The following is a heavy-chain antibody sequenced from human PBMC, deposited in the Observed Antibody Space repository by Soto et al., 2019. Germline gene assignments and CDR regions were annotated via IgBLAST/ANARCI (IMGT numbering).Heavy chain of an antibody. J-gene: IGHJ6*02. D-gene: IGHD5-18*01. CDR2: IYYSGST. CDR1: GGSISSSSYY. CDR3: ARHVLREARQLWSPPYYYYGMDV. Sequence: QLQLQESGPGLVKPSETLSLTCTVSGGSISSSSYYWGWIRQPPGKGLEWIGSIYYSGSTYYNPSLKSRVTISVDTSKNQFPLKLSSVTAADTAVYYCARHVLREARQLWSPPYYYYGMDVWGQGTTVTVSS. V-gene: IGHV4-39*01.